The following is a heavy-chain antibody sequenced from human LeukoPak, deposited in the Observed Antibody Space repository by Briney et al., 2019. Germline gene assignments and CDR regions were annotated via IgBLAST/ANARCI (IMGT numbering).Heavy chain of an antibody. V-gene: IGHV3-48*02. CDR1: GFTFSSYW. CDR3: VRDPDALDY. J-gene: IGHJ4*02. Sequence: QPGGSLRLSCGASGFTFSSYWMSWVRQAPGKGLEWVSYIRSSGDMICYADSVKGRFTISRDNAKKSVYLQMNSLRDEDTAVYYCVRDPDALDYWGQGTQVTVSS. CDR2: IRSSGDMI.